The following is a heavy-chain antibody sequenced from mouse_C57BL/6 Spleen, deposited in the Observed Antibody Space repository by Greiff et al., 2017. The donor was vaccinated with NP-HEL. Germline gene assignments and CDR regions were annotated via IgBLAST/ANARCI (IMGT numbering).Heavy chain of an antibody. CDR1: GYAFSSSW. CDR2: IYPGDGDT. Sequence: QVQLQQSGPELLKPGASVKISCKASGYAFSSSWMNWVKQRPGKGLEWIGRIYPGDGDTNYNGKFKGKATLTADKSSSTAYMQLSSLTSEDSAVYFCARWGFYAMDYWGQGTSVTVSS. J-gene: IGHJ4*01. CDR3: ARWGFYAMDY. V-gene: IGHV1-82*01.